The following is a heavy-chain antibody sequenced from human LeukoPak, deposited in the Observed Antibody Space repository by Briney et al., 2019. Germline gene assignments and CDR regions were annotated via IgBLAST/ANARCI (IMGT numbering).Heavy chain of an antibody. CDR1: GFTFSSYW. J-gene: IGHJ4*02. CDR3: AREMGWNYGDY. CDR2: IKKDGSEK. V-gene: IGHV3-7*05. Sequence: PGGSLRLSCAASGFTFSSYWMTWVRQAPGKGLEWVANIKKDGSEKYYVDPVRGRFTISRDNAKNSLYLQMNSLRAEDTAVYYCAREMGWNYGDYWGQGTLVTVSS. D-gene: IGHD1-7*01.